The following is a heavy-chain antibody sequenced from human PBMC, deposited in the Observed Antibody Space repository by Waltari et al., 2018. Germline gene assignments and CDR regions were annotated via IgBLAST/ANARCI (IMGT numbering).Heavy chain of an antibody. CDR1: GFTFTSNA. V-gene: IGHV1-18*01. D-gene: IGHD3-16*01. Sequence: QVQLVQSGGEVKKPGASVKVSCKTSGFTFTSNAISWVRQAPGQGLEWMGWINGYNGDTNYAEKLQGRLTVNPDASTSTAYMELRSLRSDDTAVYFCAGGVIGGGFDVWGQGTMVTVSS. CDR3: AGGVIGGGFDV. J-gene: IGHJ3*01. CDR2: INGYNGDT.